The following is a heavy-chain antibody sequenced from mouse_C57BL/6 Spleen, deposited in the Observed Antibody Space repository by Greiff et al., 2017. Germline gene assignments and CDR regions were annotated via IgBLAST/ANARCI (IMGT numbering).Heavy chain of an antibody. CDR2: IHPKSGST. D-gene: IGHD2-4*01. J-gene: IGHJ4*01. CDR1: GYTFTSYW. Sequence: QVQLQQPGAELVKPGASVKLSCKASGYTFTSYWMHWVKQRPGQGLEWIGMIHPKSGSTNYNEKFKGKATLTVDKSSSTAYMQLSSLTSDDSAVYYCAREGYYDYDGYAMDDWGQGTTVTVSS. V-gene: IGHV1-64*01. CDR3: AREGYYDYDGYAMDD.